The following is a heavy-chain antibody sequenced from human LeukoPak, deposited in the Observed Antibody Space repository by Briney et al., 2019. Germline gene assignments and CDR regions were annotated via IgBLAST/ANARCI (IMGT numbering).Heavy chain of an antibody. V-gene: IGHV3-23*01. D-gene: IGHD2/OR15-2a*01. CDR1: GFTFSSYA. CDR3: ARDSSTYAGPPDY. Sequence: GGSLRLSCAASGFTFSSYAMSWVRQAPGKGLEWVSAISGSGGSTYYADSVKGRFTISRDNAKNSLFLQMNSLRAEDTVVYYCARDSSTYAGPPDYWGQGTLVTVSS. J-gene: IGHJ4*02. CDR2: ISGSGGST.